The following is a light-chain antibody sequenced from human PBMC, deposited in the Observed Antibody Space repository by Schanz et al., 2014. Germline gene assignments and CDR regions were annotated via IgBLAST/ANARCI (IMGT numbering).Light chain of an antibody. Sequence: DIQMTQSPSTLSASVGYRVTITCRASQPIGNLLAWYQQKPGKAPNLLIYDASSLEGGVPSRFSGSGSGTEFTLTINGLQPEDFATYYCQQANSFPITFGQGTRLEIK. V-gene: IGKV1-5*01. CDR2: DAS. CDR1: QPIGNL. CDR3: QQANSFPIT. J-gene: IGKJ5*01.